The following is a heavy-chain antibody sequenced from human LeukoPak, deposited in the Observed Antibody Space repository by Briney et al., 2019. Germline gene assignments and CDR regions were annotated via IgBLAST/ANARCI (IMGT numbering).Heavy chain of an antibody. CDR3: AKDYDFWSGYYSGGFDY. CDR1: GFTFSNYA. CDR2: ISYDGNNK. V-gene: IGHV3-30-3*01. Sequence: GGSLRLSCAASGFTFSNYAIHWVRQTPGKGLEWVAVISYDGNNKYYADSVKGRFTISRDNSKNTLYLQMNSLRAEDTAVYYCAKDYDFWSGYYSGGFDYWGQGTLVTVSS. J-gene: IGHJ4*02. D-gene: IGHD3-3*01.